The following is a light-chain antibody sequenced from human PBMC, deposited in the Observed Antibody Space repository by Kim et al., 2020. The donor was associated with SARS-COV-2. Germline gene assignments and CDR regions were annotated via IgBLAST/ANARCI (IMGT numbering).Light chain of an antibody. CDR1: QSVTSSY. CDR3: QQYGSSLYT. V-gene: IGKV3-20*01. CDR2: GAS. Sequence: LSPLESATLSCGASQSVTSSYLAWYQQEPGQAPRLLIYGASSRASGIPDRFSGSESGTDFPLTISRLEPEDFAVYYCQQYGSSLYTFGQGTKLEI. J-gene: IGKJ2*01.